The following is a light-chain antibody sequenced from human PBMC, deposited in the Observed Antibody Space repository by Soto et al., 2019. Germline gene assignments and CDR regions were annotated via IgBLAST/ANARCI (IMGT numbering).Light chain of an antibody. Sequence: EIVLTQSPGTLSLSPGERATLSCRASQSVSGSYLAWYQQKPGQAPRLLIYGASSRATGIPDRFSGSGSGTDFTLTISRLEPEDFAVYYCQQYGSLLTFGGGTKVEIK. J-gene: IGKJ4*01. CDR1: QSVSGSY. CDR2: GAS. V-gene: IGKV3-20*01. CDR3: QQYGSLLT.